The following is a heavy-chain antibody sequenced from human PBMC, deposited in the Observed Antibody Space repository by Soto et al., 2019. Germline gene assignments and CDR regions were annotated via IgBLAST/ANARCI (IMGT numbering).Heavy chain of an antibody. D-gene: IGHD6-19*01. CDR3: ARHGVAGTGGYFQH. J-gene: IGHJ1*01. CDR1: GGSISSYY. V-gene: IGHV4-59*08. CDR2: IYYSGST. Sequence: SETLSLTCTVSGGSISSYYWSWIRQPPGKGLEWIGYIYYSGSTNYNPSLKSRVTISGDTSKNQFSLKLSSVTAADTAVYYCARHGVAGTGGYFQHWGQGTLVTVSS.